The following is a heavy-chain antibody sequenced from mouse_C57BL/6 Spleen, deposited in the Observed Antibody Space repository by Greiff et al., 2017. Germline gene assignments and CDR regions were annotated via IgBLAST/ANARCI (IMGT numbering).Heavy chain of an antibody. CDR1: GYSITSDY. D-gene: IGHD1-1*01. CDR2: ISYSGST. Sequence: VQLKESGPGLAKPSQTLSLTCSVTGYSITSDYWNWIRKFPGNKLEYMGYISYSGSTYYNPSLKSRISLTRDTSKNQYYLQLNSVTTEDTATYYCARLITTVVARYFDVWGTGTTVTVSS. J-gene: IGHJ1*03. CDR3: ARLITTVVARYFDV. V-gene: IGHV3-8*01.